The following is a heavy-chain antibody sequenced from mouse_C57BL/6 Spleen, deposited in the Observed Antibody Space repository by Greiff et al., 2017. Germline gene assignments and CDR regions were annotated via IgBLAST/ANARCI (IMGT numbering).Heavy chain of an antibody. V-gene: IGHV1-39*01. CDR2: INPNYGTT. J-gene: IGHJ4*01. CDR3: ARGMTTVVDYAMDY. D-gene: IGHD1-1*01. CDR1: GYSFTDYN. Sequence: QLQESGPELVKPGASVKISCKASGYSFTDYNMNWVKQSNGKSLEWIGVINPNYGTTSYNQKFKGKATLTVDQSSSTAYMQLNSLTSEDSAVYYCARGMTTVVDYAMDYWGQGTSVTVSS.